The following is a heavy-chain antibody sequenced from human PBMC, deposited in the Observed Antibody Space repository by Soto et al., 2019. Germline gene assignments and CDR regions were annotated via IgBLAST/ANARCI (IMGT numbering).Heavy chain of an antibody. Sequence: SGGSLRLSCAASGFTFSNAWMSWVRQAPGKGLEWVGRIKSKTDGGTTDYAAPVKGRFTISRDDSKNTLYLQMNSLKTEDTAVYYCTTDVLLGYCSSTSCYDAFDIWGQGTMVTVSS. CDR1: GFTFSNAW. V-gene: IGHV3-15*01. CDR2: IKSKTDGGTT. J-gene: IGHJ3*02. CDR3: TTDVLLGYCSSTSCYDAFDI. D-gene: IGHD2-2*01.